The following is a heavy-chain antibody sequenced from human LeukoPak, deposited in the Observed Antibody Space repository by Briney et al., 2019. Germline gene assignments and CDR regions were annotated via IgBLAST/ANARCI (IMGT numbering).Heavy chain of an antibody. CDR2: IYHSGST. V-gene: IGHV4-30-2*01. J-gene: IGHJ4*02. Sequence: SETLSLTCAVSGGSISSGGYSWSWIRQPPGKGLEWIGYIYHSGSTYYNPSLKSRVTISVDRSKNQFSLKLSSVTAADTAVYYCARGTYCYDNWGQGTLVTVSS. CDR1: GGSISSGGYS. D-gene: IGHD2-21*01. CDR3: ARGTYCYDN.